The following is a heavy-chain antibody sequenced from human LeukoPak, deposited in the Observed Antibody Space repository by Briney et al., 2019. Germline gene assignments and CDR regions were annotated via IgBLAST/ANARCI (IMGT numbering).Heavy chain of an antibody. CDR2: INHSGST. CDR3: ARRRITIFGVVITFPYYYYYGMDV. CDR1: GGSISSGGYY. J-gene: IGHJ6*02. V-gene: IGHV4-30-2*01. Sequence: SQTLSLTCTVSGGSISSGGYYWSWIRQPPGKGLEWIGEINHSGSTNYNPSLKSRVTISVDTSKNQFSLKLSSVTAADTAVYYCARRRITIFGVVITFPYYYYYGMDVWGQGTTVTVSS. D-gene: IGHD3-3*01.